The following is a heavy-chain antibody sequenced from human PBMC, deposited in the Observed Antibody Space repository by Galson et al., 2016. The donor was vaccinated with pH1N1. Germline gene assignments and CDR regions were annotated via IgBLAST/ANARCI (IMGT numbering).Heavy chain of an antibody. CDR1: GFPFSDYW. V-gene: IGHV3-74*01. CDR2: IDNDGRGT. J-gene: IGHJ4*02. CDR3: ARNWGGIDY. Sequence: SLRLSCAASGFPFSDYWMHWVRQAPGKGLVWVARIDNDGRGTSHADSVRGRFAISRDNAENMLYLQMNSLRTDDTAVYYCARNWGGIDYWGQGALVTVSS. D-gene: IGHD3-16*01.